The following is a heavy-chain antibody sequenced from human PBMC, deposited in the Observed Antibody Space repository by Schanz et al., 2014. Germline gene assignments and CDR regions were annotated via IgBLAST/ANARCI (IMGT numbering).Heavy chain of an antibody. CDR2: LNPATGGA. D-gene: IGHD6-6*01. CDR3: ARAGQDFEYSSLSPIWYFDL. V-gene: IGHV1-2*06. Sequence: QEQLVQSGAVVKKPGDSVTVSCKVSGFIFTGYFMHWIRQAPGKGLEWMGRLNPATGGANFADKFQGRVALTSDRSIDSFAMELTRLTSDDTAVYYCARAGQDFEYSSLSPIWYFDLWGRGTLVTVSS. J-gene: IGHJ2*01. CDR1: GFIFTGYF.